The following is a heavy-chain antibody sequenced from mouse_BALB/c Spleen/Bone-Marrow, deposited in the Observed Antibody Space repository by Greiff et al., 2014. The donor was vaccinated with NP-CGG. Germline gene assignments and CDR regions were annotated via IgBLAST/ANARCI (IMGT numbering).Heavy chain of an antibody. CDR3: ARPIYYDFFYWYFDV. V-gene: IGHV1-18*01. J-gene: IGHJ1*01. CDR2: INPNSGGT. CDR1: GYTFTEYT. Sequence: SGPELVKPGASVKISCKTSGYTFTEYTMHWVKQSHGKSLEWIGGINPNSGGTSYNQKFKGKATLTVDKSSSTAYMELRSLTSEDSAVYYCARPIYYDFFYWYFDVWGAGTTVTVSS. D-gene: IGHD2-4*01.